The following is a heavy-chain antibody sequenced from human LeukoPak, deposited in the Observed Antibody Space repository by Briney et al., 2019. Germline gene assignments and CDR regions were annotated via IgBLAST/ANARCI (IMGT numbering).Heavy chain of an antibody. CDR3: ALASSGWYVSAPIGKY. Sequence: GASLQISCKGAGCGFTSYWIGWGRQQPGKGGEGRGRIYRGYSDTRYSPSFQAQVTISADKSISTAYLQWSSLKASDTAMYYCALASSGWYVSAPIGKYWGQGTLVTVSS. CDR1: GCGFTSYW. V-gene: IGHV5-51*01. CDR2: IYRGYSDT. D-gene: IGHD6-19*01. J-gene: IGHJ4*02.